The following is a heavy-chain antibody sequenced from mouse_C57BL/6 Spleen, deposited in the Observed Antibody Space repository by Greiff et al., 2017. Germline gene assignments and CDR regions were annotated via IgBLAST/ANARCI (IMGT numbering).Heavy chain of an antibody. D-gene: IGHD1-1*01. Sequence: QVHVKQSGAELARPGASVKMSCKASGYTFTSYTMHWVKQRPGQGLEWIGYINPSSGYTKYNQKFKDKATLTADKSSSTAYMQLSSLTSEDSAVYYCASPLIYYYGSSSPYFDYWGQGTTLTVSS. CDR2: INPSSGYT. CDR3: ASPLIYYYGSSSPYFDY. CDR1: GYTFTSYT. V-gene: IGHV1-4*01. J-gene: IGHJ2*01.